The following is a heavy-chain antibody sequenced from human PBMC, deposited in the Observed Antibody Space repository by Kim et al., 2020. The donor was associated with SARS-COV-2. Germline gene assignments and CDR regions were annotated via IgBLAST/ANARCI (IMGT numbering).Heavy chain of an antibody. V-gene: IGHV3-7*01. J-gene: IGHJ5*01. CDR1: GFTFSSYW. CDR2: IKQDGSEK. Sequence: GGSLRLSCAASGFTFSSYWMSWVRQAPGKGLEWVANIKQDGSEKYYVDAVKGRFTISRDNAKNSLYLQMNSLRAEDTAVYYCARDIIAARTNWFDSWGQGTLVTGSS. CDR3: ARDIIAARTNWFDS. D-gene: IGHD6-6*01.